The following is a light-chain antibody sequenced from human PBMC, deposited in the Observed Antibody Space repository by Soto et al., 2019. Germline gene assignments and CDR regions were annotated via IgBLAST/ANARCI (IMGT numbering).Light chain of an antibody. Sequence: EVVLTQSPGTLSLSTAVTSTLSRSASQSVISTYLAWYQQKTRQAPGLLIDGASSRATGIPDRFSGSGSGTDFTLTISRLEPEDFAVYYCQQYGSSPITFGQATKV. CDR2: GAS. CDR3: QQYGSSPIT. CDR1: QSVISTY. J-gene: IGKJ1*01. V-gene: IGKV3-20*01.